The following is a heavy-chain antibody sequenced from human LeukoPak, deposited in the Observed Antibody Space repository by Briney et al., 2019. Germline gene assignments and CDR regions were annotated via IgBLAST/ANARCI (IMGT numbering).Heavy chain of an antibody. CDR1: GYSLTSYW. CDR3: ARPDYYDPNSLFDH. J-gene: IGHJ4*02. CDR2: IYPGDSDT. D-gene: IGHD3-22*01. V-gene: IGHV5-51*01. Sequence: GESLKIACKASGYSLTSYWIGWVRRMPGKGLEWIGIIYPGDSDTRYSPSFQGQFTIPADKSISTPYLQWSSLNAADTAMYYCARPDYYDPNSLFDHWPQGPLLPVSS.